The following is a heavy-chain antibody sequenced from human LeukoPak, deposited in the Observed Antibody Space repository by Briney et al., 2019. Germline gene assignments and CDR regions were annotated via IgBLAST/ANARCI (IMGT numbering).Heavy chain of an antibody. D-gene: IGHD6-6*01. V-gene: IGHV3-30*04. CDR3: ARGVLEYRTKAATQFDP. CDR1: GFTFSTYA. Sequence: GGSLRLSCAASGFTFSTYAMNWVRQAPGKGLEWVAVISDDGRHNYYADSVKGRFTISRDNSKNTLYLQMNSLRAEDTAVYYCARGVLEYRTKAATQFDPWGQGTLVTVSS. CDR2: ISDDGRHN. J-gene: IGHJ5*02.